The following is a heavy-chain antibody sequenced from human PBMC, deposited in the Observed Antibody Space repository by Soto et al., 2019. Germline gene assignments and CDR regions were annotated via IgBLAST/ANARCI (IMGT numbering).Heavy chain of an antibody. V-gene: IGHV1-3*01. CDR1: GYTFTSYA. CDR3: ARWVEEGATTPSDWYFGF. J-gene: IGHJ2*01. Sequence: ASVKVSSKASGYTFTSYAMRWVRQAPGQSLEWMGWINAGNANTKYSQKFQGRVTISRDTSASTAYMELSSLRSEDTAVYYCARWVEEGATTPSDWYFGFWGRGTLVTVSS. D-gene: IGHD5-12*01. CDR2: INAGNANT.